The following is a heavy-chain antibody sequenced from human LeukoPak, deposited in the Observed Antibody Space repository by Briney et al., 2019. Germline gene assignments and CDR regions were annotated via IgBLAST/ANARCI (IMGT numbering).Heavy chain of an antibody. J-gene: IGHJ4*02. Sequence: GGSLTLSCAASGFTVGSNYLTWVGQAPGKGLEWVSGIAWNGGDRAYADSVKGRFTISRDNAKNSLFLQMNSLRAEDTALYLCARDGSGWYSDNWGQGTLVTVSS. D-gene: IGHD6-19*01. CDR2: IAWNGGDR. V-gene: IGHV3-20*01. CDR3: ARDGSGWYSDN. CDR1: GFTVGSNY.